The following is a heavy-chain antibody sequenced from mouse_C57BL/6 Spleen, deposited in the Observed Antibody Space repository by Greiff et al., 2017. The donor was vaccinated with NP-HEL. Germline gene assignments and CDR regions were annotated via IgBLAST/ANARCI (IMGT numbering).Heavy chain of an antibody. CDR2: IRNKANGYTT. V-gene: IGHV7-3*01. J-gene: IGHJ2*01. D-gene: IGHD4-1*01. Sequence: EVKVVESGGGLVQPGGSLSLSCAASGFTFTDYYMSWVRQPPGKALEWLGFIRNKANGYTTEYSASVKGRFTISRDNSQSILYLQMNALRAEDSATYYCARWELGRGDYWGQGTTLTVSS. CDR3: ARWELGRGDY. CDR1: GFTFTDYY.